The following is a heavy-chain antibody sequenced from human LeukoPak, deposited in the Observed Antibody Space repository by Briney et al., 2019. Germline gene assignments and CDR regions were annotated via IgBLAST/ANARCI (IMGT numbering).Heavy chain of an antibody. CDR1: GYTFTGYY. CDR3: ARDKLYCSSTGCDY. V-gene: IGHV1-2*02. J-gene: IGHJ4*02. CDR2: INPNSGGT. D-gene: IGHD2-2*01. Sequence: AASVKVSCKASGYTFTGYYMHWVRQAPGQGLEWMGWINPNSGGTNYAQKFQGRVTMTRDTSISTAYMELSRLRSDDTAVYYCARDKLYCSSTGCDYWGQGTLVTVSS.